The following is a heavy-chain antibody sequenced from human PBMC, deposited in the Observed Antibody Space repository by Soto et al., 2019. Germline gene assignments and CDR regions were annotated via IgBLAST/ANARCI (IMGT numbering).Heavy chain of an antibody. V-gene: IGHV1-18*01. Sequence: ASEKGSCKASGYTFTRYGVSLVRQAPGQGLEWMGWISAYNGNTNYAQKLQGRVTMTTDTSTSTAYMELRSLRSDDTAVYSCARRRNYGSGSARYYYYGMDVWGQGTTVTVSS. D-gene: IGHD3-10*01. J-gene: IGHJ6*02. CDR1: GYTFTRYG. CDR2: ISAYNGNT. CDR3: ARRRNYGSGSARYYYYGMDV.